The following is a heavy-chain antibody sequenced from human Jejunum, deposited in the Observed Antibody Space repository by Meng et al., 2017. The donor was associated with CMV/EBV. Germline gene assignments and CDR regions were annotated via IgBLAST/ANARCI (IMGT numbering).Heavy chain of an antibody. CDR3: AKQHLAY. Sequence: LRLPCAASEFTFSSHAMNGARQAPGKGLEWVSGISDSGGRTYYADSVKGRFTISRDNSKNTLYLQMNSLRAEDTAVYYCAKQHLAYWGHGTLVTVSS. CDR2: ISDSGGRT. J-gene: IGHJ4*01. CDR1: EFTFSSHA. V-gene: IGHV3-23*01.